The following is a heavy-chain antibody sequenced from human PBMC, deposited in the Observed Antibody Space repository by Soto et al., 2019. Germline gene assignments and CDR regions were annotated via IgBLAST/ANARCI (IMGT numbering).Heavy chain of an antibody. CDR3: ARDSLLVPAAIDYYYYYGMDV. V-gene: IGHV3-33*01. Sequence: GGSLRLSCAASGFTFSSYGMHWVRQAPGKGLEWVAVIWYDGSNKYYADSVKGRFTISRDNSKNTLYLQMNSLRAEDTAVYYCARDSLLVPAAIDYYYYYGMDVWGQGTTVTVS. D-gene: IGHD2-2*01. J-gene: IGHJ6*02. CDR1: GFTFSSYG. CDR2: IWYDGSNK.